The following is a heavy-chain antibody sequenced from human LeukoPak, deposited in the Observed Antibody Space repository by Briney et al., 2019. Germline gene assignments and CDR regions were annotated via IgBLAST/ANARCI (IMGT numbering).Heavy chain of an antibody. V-gene: IGHV1-2*06. CDR2: INPNSGGT. D-gene: IGHD6-13*01. J-gene: IGHJ6*02. CDR1: GYTFTGYY. Sequence: ASVKVSCKASGYTFTGYYMHWVRRAPGQGLEWMGRINPNSGGTNYAQKFQGRVTITRDTSASTAYMELSSLRSEDTAVYYCARVLTGQLVRWDYYYGMDVWGQGTTVTVSS. CDR3: ARVLTGQLVRWDYYYGMDV.